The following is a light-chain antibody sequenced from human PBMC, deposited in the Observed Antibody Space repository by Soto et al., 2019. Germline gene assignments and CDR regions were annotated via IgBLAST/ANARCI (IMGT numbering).Light chain of an antibody. CDR2: EVT. Sequence: QSALTQPPSASGSPGQSVTISCTGTSSDVGGYNFVSWYQHHPGKAPQLMIYEVTKRPSRVPDRFSGSKSGNTASLTVSGLQAEDEADYYCSSYADTNNYVFGTGTKLTVL. V-gene: IGLV2-8*01. J-gene: IGLJ1*01. CDR1: SSDVGGYNF. CDR3: SSYADTNNYV.